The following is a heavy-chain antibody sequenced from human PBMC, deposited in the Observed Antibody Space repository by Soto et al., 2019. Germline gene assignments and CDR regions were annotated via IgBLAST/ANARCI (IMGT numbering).Heavy chain of an antibody. D-gene: IGHD1-26*01. CDR1: GFSVSGSY. CDR3: ASSLIVGATVDY. CDR2: IYSGGST. J-gene: IGHJ4*02. V-gene: IGHV3-66*01. Sequence: PGGSLRLSCAASGFSVSGSYMGWVRQAPGKGLEWASVIYSGGSTYYVDSVKGRFTISRDNSKNTLYLQMNSLRAEDTAVYYCASSLIVGATVDYWGQGTLVTVSS.